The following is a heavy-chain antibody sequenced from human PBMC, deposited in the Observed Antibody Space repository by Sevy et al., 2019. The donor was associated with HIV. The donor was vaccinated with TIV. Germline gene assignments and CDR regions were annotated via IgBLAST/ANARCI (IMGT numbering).Heavy chain of an antibody. CDR3: GGTALGWFDP. CDR2: VDIDGSRT. V-gene: IGHV3-74*01. Sequence: GGSLRLSCAASGFTFDSYWLHWVRQDPWKGLEWVSCVDIDGSRTEYADSVKGRFTISRDNAKNMLYLEMNSLRVEDTAEYCAGGTALGWFDPWGQGTQVTVSS. D-gene: IGHD5-18*01. J-gene: IGHJ5*02. CDR1: GFTFDSYW.